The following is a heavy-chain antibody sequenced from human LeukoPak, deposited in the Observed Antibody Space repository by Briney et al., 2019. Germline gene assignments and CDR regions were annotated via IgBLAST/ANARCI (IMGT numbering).Heavy chain of an antibody. D-gene: IGHD2-21*01. CDR1: GYTFTSYG. Sequence: SVKVSCKATGYTFTSYGISRVRQAPGQGLEWMGWISPYNGNTNYAPKLQGRLTMTTDTSTSTVYMELRSLRSDDTAAYSCARDRQCGYWGQGTLVTVSS. J-gene: IGHJ4*02. CDR3: ARDRQCGY. V-gene: IGHV1-18*01. CDR2: ISPYNGNT.